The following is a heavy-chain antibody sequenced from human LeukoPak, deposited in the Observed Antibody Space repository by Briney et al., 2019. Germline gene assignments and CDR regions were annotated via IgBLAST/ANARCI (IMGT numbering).Heavy chain of an antibody. J-gene: IGHJ4*02. CDR1: GFTVSSNY. Sequence: GGSLRLSCAASGFTVSSNYMSWVRQAPGKGLEWVSVIYSGGSTYYADSVKGRLTISRDNSKNTLYLQMNSLRAEDTAVYYRARVILTGYYKGTIFDYWGQGTLVTVSS. CDR3: ARVILTGYYKGTIFDY. V-gene: IGHV3-53*01. CDR2: IYSGGST. D-gene: IGHD3-9*01.